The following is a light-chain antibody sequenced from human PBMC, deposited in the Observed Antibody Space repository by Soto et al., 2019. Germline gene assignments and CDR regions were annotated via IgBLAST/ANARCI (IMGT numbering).Light chain of an antibody. V-gene: IGKV3-20*01. J-gene: IGKJ1*01. CDR1: QSVSNN. Sequence: EIVMTQSPATLSVSPGERATLSCRASQSVSNNLVWYQQKPGQAPRLLIYGASNRATGIPDRFSGSGSGTDLTLTISRLEPEDFAVYYCQQYGSSGTFGQGTKVDI. CDR3: QQYGSSGT. CDR2: GAS.